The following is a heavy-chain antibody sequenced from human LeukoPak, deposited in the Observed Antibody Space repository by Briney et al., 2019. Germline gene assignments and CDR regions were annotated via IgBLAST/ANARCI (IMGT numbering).Heavy chain of an antibody. CDR2: ISSSSSTI. CDR3: ARMAQGLISTRPGDFVY. D-gene: IGHD6-6*01. Sequence: QPGGSLRLSCAASGFTFSSYSMNWVRQAPGKGLEWVSYISSSSSTIYYADSVKGRFTISRDNAKDSLYLQMNSLRAEDTGVYFCARMAQGLISTRPGDFVYWGQGAQVTVSS. J-gene: IGHJ4*02. CDR1: GFTFSSYS. V-gene: IGHV3-48*01.